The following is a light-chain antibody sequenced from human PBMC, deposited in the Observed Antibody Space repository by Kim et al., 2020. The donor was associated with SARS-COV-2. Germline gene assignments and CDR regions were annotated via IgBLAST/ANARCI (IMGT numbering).Light chain of an antibody. V-gene: IGKV3-11*01. Sequence: SPGERATPSCWASQSVSSYLAWYQQKPGQAPRLLIYDASNRATGIPARFSGSGSGTDFTLTISSLEPEDFAVYYCQQRSNWPPWTFGQGTKVDIK. CDR3: QQRSNWPPWT. J-gene: IGKJ1*01. CDR2: DAS. CDR1: QSVSSY.